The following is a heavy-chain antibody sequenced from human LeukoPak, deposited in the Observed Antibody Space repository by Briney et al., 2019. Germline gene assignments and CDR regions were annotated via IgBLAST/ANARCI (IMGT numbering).Heavy chain of an antibody. CDR3: VSDHTGHDDY. D-gene: IGHD1-1*01. Sequence: GGSLRLSCAASGFSFSSYWMHWVRQAPGKGLVWVSRINIDGSSTTYADSVKGRFTISRDNAKNTLSLQMNSLRAEDTAVYYCVSDHTGHDDYWGQGTLVTVSS. J-gene: IGHJ4*02. CDR2: INIDGSST. V-gene: IGHV3-74*01. CDR1: GFSFSSYW.